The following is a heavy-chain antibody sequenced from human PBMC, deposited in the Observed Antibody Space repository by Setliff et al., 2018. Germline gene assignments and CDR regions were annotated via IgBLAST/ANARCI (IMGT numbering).Heavy chain of an antibody. CDR1: GGTFRSYA. J-gene: IGHJ6*03. CDR2: IIPMFGTT. V-gene: IGHV1-69*13. D-gene: IGHD2-15*01. Sequence: ASVKVSCKASGGTFRSYAIDWVRQAPGQGLEWMGGIIPMFGTTNYAQRFRGRVTITADESTTTAYLELISLRSEDTAVYYCARVRDCSGGICHRGFHHYMDVWGKGTTVTVSS. CDR3: ARVRDCSGGICHRGFHHYMDV.